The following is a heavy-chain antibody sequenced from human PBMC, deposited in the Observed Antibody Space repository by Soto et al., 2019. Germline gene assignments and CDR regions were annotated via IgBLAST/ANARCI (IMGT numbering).Heavy chain of an antibody. CDR1: GCTFSSYW. J-gene: IGHJ3*01. CDR3: ARGGF. V-gene: IGHV3-7*05. CDR2: TKRDGSKK. Sequence: PGGSLRLSCAASGCTFSSYWMRWVRQAPGRGLEWVANTKRDGSKKFYADSVKGRFTISRDNAKNSLYLQMSSLTTDDTAVYYCARGGFWGQGTMVTVSS.